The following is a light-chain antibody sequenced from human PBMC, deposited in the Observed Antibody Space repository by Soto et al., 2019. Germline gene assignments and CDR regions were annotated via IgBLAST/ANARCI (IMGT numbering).Light chain of an antibody. V-gene: IGLV2-14*01. CDR1: SSDIGHYNY. CDR3: SSYTSTSSYV. J-gene: IGLJ1*01. CDR2: GVR. Sequence: QSALTQPASVSGSPGQSITISCTGSSSDIGHYNYVSWYQQYPGKAPKLMIYGVRNRPSGISNRFSGSKSANTASLTISGLQADDEADYYCSSYTSTSSYVFGTATKVTVL.